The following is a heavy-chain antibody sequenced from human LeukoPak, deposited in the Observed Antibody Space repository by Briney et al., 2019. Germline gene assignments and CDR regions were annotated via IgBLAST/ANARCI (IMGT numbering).Heavy chain of an antibody. Sequence: GGSLRLSCAASGFTFSSYWMHWVRQAPGKGLVWVSRINSDGSSTSYADSVKGRFTISRDNAKNTLYLQMNSLRAEDTAVYYCARGDYGGNFAVYWGQGTLVTVSS. CDR2: INSDGSST. CDR3: ARGDYGGNFAVY. V-gene: IGHV3-74*01. CDR1: GFTFSSYW. J-gene: IGHJ4*02. D-gene: IGHD4-23*01.